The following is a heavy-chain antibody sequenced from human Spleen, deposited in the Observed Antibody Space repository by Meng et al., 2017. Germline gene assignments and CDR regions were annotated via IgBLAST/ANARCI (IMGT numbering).Heavy chain of an antibody. D-gene: IGHD1-26*01. CDR2: ISGSGSNI. V-gene: IGHV3-23*01. J-gene: IGHJ4*02. CDR3: ARQVGPDY. Sequence: GESLKISCAVSGFTFRNYAMIWVRQAPGKGLECVSAISGSGSNIYYADSVKGRFTMSRDNSKNTLYLQMNSLRAEDTAVYSCARQVGPDYWGQGTLVTVSS. CDR1: GFTFRNYA.